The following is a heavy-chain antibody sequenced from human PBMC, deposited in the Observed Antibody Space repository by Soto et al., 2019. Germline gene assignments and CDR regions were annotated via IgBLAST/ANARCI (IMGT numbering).Heavy chain of an antibody. CDR1: GFTLSDYW. J-gene: IGHJ4*02. V-gene: IGHV3-74*01. CDR2: ISNDGSGT. Sequence: EVQLVESGGDLVQPGGSLRLSCAASGFTLSDYWMHWVRQVPGTGLVWVSRISNDGSGTSYADFVKGRFTISKDDAKNTCYLKMTSLSAEDTAVYYCATLQLAGPDYWGQGTLVTVSS. D-gene: IGHD6-19*01. CDR3: ATLQLAGPDY.